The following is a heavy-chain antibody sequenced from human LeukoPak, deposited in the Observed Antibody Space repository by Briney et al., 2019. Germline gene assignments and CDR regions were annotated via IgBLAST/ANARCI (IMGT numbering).Heavy chain of an antibody. Sequence: GGSLRLSCAASGFTFSTYAVTLVRQAPGKGLEWVSIITRSGGTYYADSVKGRFTISRDNSKNTLYLQMNSVRAEDRAVYYCATWVFLGESGYYDYWGQGTLVTVSS. D-gene: IGHD3-10*01. CDR3: ATWVFLGESGYYDY. CDR2: ITRSGGT. CDR1: GFTFSTYA. V-gene: IGHV3-23*01. J-gene: IGHJ4*02.